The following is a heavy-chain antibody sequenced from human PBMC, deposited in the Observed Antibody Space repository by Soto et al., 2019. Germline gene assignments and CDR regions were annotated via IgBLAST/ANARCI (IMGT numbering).Heavy chain of an antibody. CDR1: GGTFSSYA. V-gene: IGHV1-69*12. Sequence: QVQLVQSGAEVKKPGSSVKVSCKASGGTFSSYAISWVRQAPGQGLEWMGGIIPIFGTANYAQKFQGRVTITADESTSTADMELGSRRSEDTAVYYCARHVPADGYYYGMDVWGQGTTVTVSS. J-gene: IGHJ6*02. CDR2: IIPIFGTA. CDR3: ARHVPADGYYYGMDV. D-gene: IGHD2-2*01.